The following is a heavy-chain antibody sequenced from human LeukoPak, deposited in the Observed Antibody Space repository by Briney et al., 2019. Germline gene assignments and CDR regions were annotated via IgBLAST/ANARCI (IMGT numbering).Heavy chain of an antibody. Sequence: GASVKVSCKASGGTFSSYAISWVRQAPGQGLEWMGWISAYNGNTNYAQKLQGRVTMTTDTSTSTAYMELRSLRSDDTAVYYCARETTGLYYYMDVWGKGTTVTVSS. D-gene: IGHD4-17*01. CDR2: ISAYNGNT. J-gene: IGHJ6*03. CDR3: ARETTGLYYYMDV. CDR1: GGTFSSYA. V-gene: IGHV1-18*01.